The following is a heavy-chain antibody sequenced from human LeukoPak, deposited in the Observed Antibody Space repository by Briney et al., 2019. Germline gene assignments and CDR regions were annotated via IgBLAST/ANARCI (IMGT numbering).Heavy chain of an antibody. CDR1: DYTFTNFG. V-gene: IGHV1-18*01. Sequence: ASVKVSCKASDYTFTNFGISWVRQAPGQGLEWMGWIGAYNGNTYYAQKFQGRVTVTTDTSTSTAYMDLRSLRSDDTAVYYCARTNLDCKNGVCYDYWGQGTPVTVSS. J-gene: IGHJ4*02. CDR3: ARTNLDCKNGVCYDY. D-gene: IGHD2-8*01. CDR2: IGAYNGNT.